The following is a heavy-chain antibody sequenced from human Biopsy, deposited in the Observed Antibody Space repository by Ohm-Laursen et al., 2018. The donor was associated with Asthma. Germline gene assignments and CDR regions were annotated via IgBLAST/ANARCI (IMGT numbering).Heavy chain of an antibody. CDR3: AKRRGYSGHDNDY. CDR2: ISYDGNHK. CDR1: GFPFSTYA. Sequence: SLRLSCTASGFPFSTYAMSWVRQAPGKGLEWVAVISYDGNHKFYEDSVKGRFTISRDNSKNTLYLQMNSLRTEDTAVYYCAKRRGYSGHDNDYWGQGTLVIVSS. J-gene: IGHJ4*02. V-gene: IGHV3-30*18. D-gene: IGHD5-12*01.